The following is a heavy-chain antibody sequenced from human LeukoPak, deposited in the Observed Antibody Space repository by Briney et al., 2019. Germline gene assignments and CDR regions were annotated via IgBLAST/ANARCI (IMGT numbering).Heavy chain of an antibody. J-gene: IGHJ4*02. CDR2: IKEDGSEK. CDR1: GFTFRDYW. D-gene: IGHD3-22*01. CDR3: ARAHYSSFDY. Sequence: GGSLRLSCAASGFTFRDYWMSWVRQAPGKGLEWVANIKEDGSEKHYVDSVKGRFTISRDNAKNSLYLQSLYLQMNSLRAEDTAVYYCARAHYSSFDYWGQGTLVTVSS. V-gene: IGHV3-7*01.